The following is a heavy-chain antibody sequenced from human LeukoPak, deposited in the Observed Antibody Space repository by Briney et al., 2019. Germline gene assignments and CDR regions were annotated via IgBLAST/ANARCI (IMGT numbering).Heavy chain of an antibody. D-gene: IGHD3-22*01. J-gene: IGHJ4*02. CDR1: GFDFSRFN. CDR3: ARDPRKGYDSSGYSLDY. CDR2: ISGSGSYI. V-gene: IGHV3-21*01. Sequence: GGSLRLSCAASGFDFSRFNMNWVRQAPGKGLEWVSSISGSGSYIYFADSVKGRFTVSRDNAKNSLYLQMNSLRAEDTAVYYCARDPRKGYDSSGYSLDYWGQGTLVTVSS.